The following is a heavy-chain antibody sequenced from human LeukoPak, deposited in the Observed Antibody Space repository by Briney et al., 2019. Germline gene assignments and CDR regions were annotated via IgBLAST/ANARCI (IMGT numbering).Heavy chain of an antibody. J-gene: IGHJ4*02. Sequence: SETLSLTCTVSGGSISPYYWSWIRQPPGKGLEWIGYTNYSGSTNYNPSLKSRVTISVDTSKNQFSLKLRSVTAADTAVYYCARWGYDSSDYYLAYWGQGTLVTVSS. CDR1: GGSISPYY. V-gene: IGHV4-59*01. D-gene: IGHD3-22*01. CDR3: ARWGYDSSDYYLAY. CDR2: TNYSGST.